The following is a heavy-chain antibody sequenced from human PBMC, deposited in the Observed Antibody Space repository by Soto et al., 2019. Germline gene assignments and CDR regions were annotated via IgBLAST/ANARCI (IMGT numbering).Heavy chain of an antibody. J-gene: IGHJ6*02. Sequence: PGESLKISCKGSGYSFTNYWIGWVRQMPGKGLEWMGIIHPGGSDTRYSPSFQGQVTISADKYISTAYLQWNSLKASDTAMYYCATSIFGRGMYGWGQGTTVTVAS. D-gene: IGHD3-3*01. CDR1: GYSFTNYW. CDR2: IHPGGSDT. CDR3: ATSIFGRGMYG. V-gene: IGHV5-51*01.